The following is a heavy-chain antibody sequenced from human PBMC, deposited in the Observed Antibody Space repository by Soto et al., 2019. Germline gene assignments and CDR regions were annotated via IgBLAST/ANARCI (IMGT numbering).Heavy chain of an antibody. Sequence: PGGSLRLSCAASGFTFSSYGMHWVRQAPGKGLEWVAVISYDGSNKYYADSVKGRFTISRDNSKNTLYLQMNSLRAEDTAVYNCAKTGVSGYYYGMDVWGQGTTVTVSS. CDR1: GFTFSSYG. CDR3: AKTGVSGYYYGMDV. J-gene: IGHJ6*02. D-gene: IGHD3-10*01. CDR2: ISYDGSNK. V-gene: IGHV3-30*18.